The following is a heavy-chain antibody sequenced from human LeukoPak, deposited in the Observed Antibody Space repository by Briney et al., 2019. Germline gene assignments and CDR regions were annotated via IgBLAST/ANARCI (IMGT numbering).Heavy chain of an antibody. V-gene: IGHV4-61*02. CDR1: GGSISSGSYY. CDR2: IYTSGST. Sequence: SQTLSLTCTVSGGSISSGSYYWSWIRQPAGKGVERIGRIYTSGSTNYNPSLKSRVTISVDTSKNQFSLKLSSVTAADTAVYYCARGLGDGYITDYFDYWGQGTLVTVSS. J-gene: IGHJ4*02. D-gene: IGHD5-24*01. CDR3: ARGLGDGYITDYFDY.